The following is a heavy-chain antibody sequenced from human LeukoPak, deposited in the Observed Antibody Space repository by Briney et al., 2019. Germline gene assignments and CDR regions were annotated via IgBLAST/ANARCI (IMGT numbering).Heavy chain of an antibody. J-gene: IGHJ4*02. CDR2: INPSGGST. V-gene: IGHV1-46*01. D-gene: IGHD6-6*01. CDR3: ARLPVPPGPDDY. CDR1: GYTFTSYY. Sequence: GASVKVSCKASGYTFTSYYMHWVRQAPGQGLEWMGIINPSGGSTSYARKFQGRVTMTRDTSTSTVYMELSSLRSEDTAVYYCARLPVPPGPDDYWGQGTLVTVSS.